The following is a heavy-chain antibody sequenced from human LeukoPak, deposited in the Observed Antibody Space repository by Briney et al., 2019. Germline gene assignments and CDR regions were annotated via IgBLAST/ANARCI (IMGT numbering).Heavy chain of an antibody. J-gene: IGHJ6*03. CDR2: VYSENT. CDR3: ARGLEVRARVGYHYYMDV. CDR1: GDSISSSSFF. Sequence: SETLSLTCTVSGDSISSSSFFWGWIRQPPGKGLEWIGAVYSENTYYNPSLKSRVSISVSTSKNQFSLTMSSVTAADTAVYFCARGLEVRARVGYHYYMDVWGKGTTVTVSS. D-gene: IGHD1-26*01. V-gene: IGHV4-39*07.